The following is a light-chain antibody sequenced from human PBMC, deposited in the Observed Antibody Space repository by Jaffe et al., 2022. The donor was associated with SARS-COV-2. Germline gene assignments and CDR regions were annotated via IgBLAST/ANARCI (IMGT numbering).Light chain of an antibody. Sequence: QSVLTQPPSVSGAPGQRVTISCTGTMSNIGIGSVVDWYQQLPGTAPKLLIYGNTNRPSGVPDRFSGSKSGTSASLAISGLQSDDEADYYCQSYDISLSASVFGGGTKVTVL. J-gene: IGLJ2*01. CDR2: GNT. CDR3: QSYDISLSASV. CDR1: MSNIGIGSV. V-gene: IGLV1-40*01.